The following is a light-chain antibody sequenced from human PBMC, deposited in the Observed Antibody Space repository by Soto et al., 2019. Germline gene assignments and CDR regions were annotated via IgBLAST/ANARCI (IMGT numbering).Light chain of an antibody. V-gene: IGKV3-15*01. Sequence: EVVMTQSPATLSVSPGESVTVSCRASQSVSSKLAWYQQKPGQAPRLLIYGASTRATGVPARFSGSGSGTEFTLTISSLQSEDFAVYCGQQYNNWQPWTFGLGTRVEIK. CDR3: QQYNNWQPWT. J-gene: IGKJ1*01. CDR1: QSVSSK. CDR2: GAS.